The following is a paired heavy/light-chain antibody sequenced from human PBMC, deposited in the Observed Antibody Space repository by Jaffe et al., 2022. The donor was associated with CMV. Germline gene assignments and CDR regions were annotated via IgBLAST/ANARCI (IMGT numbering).Heavy chain of an antibody. CDR2: TGSDGFTT. V-gene: IGHV3-23*01. D-gene: IGHD2-2*01. Sequence: EVQLLESGGGLVQPGGSLRLSCAASGFTFSTYAMSWVRQVPGKGLEWVSATGSDGFTTYYADSVKGRFTISRDNSQNTLYLQMSSLRVEDTAVYYCANYHCTSSSCYRSFDSWGQGTLVTVSS. J-gene: IGHJ4*02. CDR3: ANYHCTSSSCYRSFDS. CDR1: GFTFSTYA.
Light chain of an antibody. Sequence: DIQMTQSPTSLSASVGDRVTITCRASQNINNFLNWYQQKPGRAPKLLIFAASSLQTGVPSRFSGSGSGTDFTLTISSLQPEDFAIYHCQQGYSTLVTFGPGTKVDVK. CDR2: AAS. CDR1: QNINNF. V-gene: IGKV1-39*01. CDR3: QQGYSTLVT. J-gene: IGKJ3*01.